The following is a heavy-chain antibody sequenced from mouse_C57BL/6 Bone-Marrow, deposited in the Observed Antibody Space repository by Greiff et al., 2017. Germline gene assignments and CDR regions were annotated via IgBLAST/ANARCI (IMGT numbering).Heavy chain of an antibody. V-gene: IGHV1-54*01. CDR3: ARRPIYYYGSSYDY. CDR2: INPGSGGT. Sequence: QVQLQQSGAELVRPGTSVKVSCKASGYAFTNYLIEWVKQRPGQGLEWIGVINPGSGGTNYNEKFKGKATLTADKSSSTAYMQLSSLTSEDSAVYFGARRPIYYYGSSYDYWGQGTTLTVSS. D-gene: IGHD1-1*01. J-gene: IGHJ2*01. CDR1: GYAFTNYL.